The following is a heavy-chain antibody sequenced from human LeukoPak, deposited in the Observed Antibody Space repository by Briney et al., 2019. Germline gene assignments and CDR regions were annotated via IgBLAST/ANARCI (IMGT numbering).Heavy chain of an antibody. CDR1: GFSLSTSGVG. CDR2: IYWDDDK. Sequence: SGPTLVKPTQTLTLTYTFSGFSLSTSGVGVGWIRQPPGKALEWLALIYWDDDKRYSPSLKSRLTITKDTSKNQVVLTMTNMDPVDTATYYCAHIGRYIGYQVPFDYWGQGTLVTVSS. J-gene: IGHJ4*02. V-gene: IGHV2-5*02. D-gene: IGHD1-1*01. CDR3: AHIGRYIGYQVPFDY.